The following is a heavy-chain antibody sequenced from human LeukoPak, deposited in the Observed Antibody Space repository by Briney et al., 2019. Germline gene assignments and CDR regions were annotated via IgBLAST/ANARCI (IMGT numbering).Heavy chain of an antibody. CDR1: GYTFTGYY. J-gene: IGHJ5*02. CDR2: INPNSGGT. D-gene: IGHD2-2*01. CDR3: ARGLGYCSSTSCQGAYNWFDP. Sequence: ASVKVSCKASGYTFTGYYMHWVRQALGQGLEWMGWINPNSGGTNYAQKFQGRVTMTRDTSISTAYMELSRLRSDDTAVYYCARGLGYCSSTSCQGAYNWFDPWGQGTLVTVSS. V-gene: IGHV1-2*02.